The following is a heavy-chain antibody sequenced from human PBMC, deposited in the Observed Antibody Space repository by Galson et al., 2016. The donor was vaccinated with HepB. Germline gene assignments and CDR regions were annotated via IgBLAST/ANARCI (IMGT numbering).Heavy chain of an antibody. V-gene: IGHV3-49*03. CDR3: TRVRCTSSNCYSGPSFDY. CDR1: DFMFGDFA. J-gene: IGHJ4*02. Sequence: SLRLSCAASDFMFGDFAMSWFRQAPGKGLEWVGFIRSEPYGGTTEYAASVKDRFTISRDDSKSIAYLQMNSLKTEDTAVYYCTRVRCTSSNCYSGPSFDYWGQGTMVTVSS. D-gene: IGHD2-21*01. CDR2: IRSEPYGGTT.